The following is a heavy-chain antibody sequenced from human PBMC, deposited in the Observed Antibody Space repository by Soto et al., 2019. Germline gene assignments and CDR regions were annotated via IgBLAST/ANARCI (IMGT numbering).Heavy chain of an antibody. CDR2: ISYDGSNK. D-gene: IGHD3-22*01. Sequence: QVQLVESGGGVVQPGRSLRLSCAASGFTFSSYGMHWVRQAPGKGLEWVAVISYDGSNKYYADSVKGRFTISRDNSKNTLYLQMNSLRAEDPAVYYCATEYYYDSSGYYSIYYGMDVWGQGTTVTVSS. V-gene: IGHV3-30*03. J-gene: IGHJ6*02. CDR1: GFTFSSYG. CDR3: ATEYYYDSSGYYSIYYGMDV.